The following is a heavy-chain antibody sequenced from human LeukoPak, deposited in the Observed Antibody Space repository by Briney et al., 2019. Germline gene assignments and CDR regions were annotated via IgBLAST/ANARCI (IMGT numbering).Heavy chain of an antibody. Sequence: GGSLRLSCAASGFSFRSYWMHWVRQAPGEGLVWVSRLSTDGSSTSYADSVKGRFTISRDNAKNTLYLQMNSLRAEDTAVYYCARDRGIYSGSYLFDYWGQGTLVTVSS. J-gene: IGHJ4*02. D-gene: IGHD1-26*01. CDR1: GFSFRSYW. V-gene: IGHV3-74*01. CDR3: ARDRGIYSGSYLFDY. CDR2: LSTDGSST.